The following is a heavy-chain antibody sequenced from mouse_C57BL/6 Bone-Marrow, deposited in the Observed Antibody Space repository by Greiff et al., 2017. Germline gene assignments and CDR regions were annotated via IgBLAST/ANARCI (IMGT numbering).Heavy chain of an antibody. CDR1: GFNIKDDY. D-gene: IGHD4-1*01. V-gene: IGHV14-4*01. CDR3: TDWEGAY. Sequence: EVKLVESGAELVRPGASVKLSCTASGFNIKDDYMHWVKQRPEQGLEWIGWIDPENGDTEYASKFQGKATITADTSSNTAYLQLSSLTSEDTAVYYCTDWEGAYWGQGTLVTVSA. CDR2: IDPENGDT. J-gene: IGHJ3*01.